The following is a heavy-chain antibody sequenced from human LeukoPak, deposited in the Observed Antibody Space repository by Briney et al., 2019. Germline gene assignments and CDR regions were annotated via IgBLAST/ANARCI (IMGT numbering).Heavy chain of an antibody. CDR1: GGTFSSYA. CDR2: IIPILGIA. J-gene: IGHJ3*02. D-gene: IGHD3-22*01. Sequence: SVRVSCKASGGTFSSYAISWVRQAPGQGLEWMGRIIPILGIANYAQKFQGRVTITADKSTSTAYMELSSLRSEDTAVYYCARLSITMIGNAFDIWGQGTMVTVSS. V-gene: IGHV1-69*04. CDR3: ARLSITMIGNAFDI.